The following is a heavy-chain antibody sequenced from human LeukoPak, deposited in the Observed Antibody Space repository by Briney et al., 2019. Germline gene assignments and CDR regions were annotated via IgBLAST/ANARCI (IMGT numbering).Heavy chain of an antibody. V-gene: IGHV3-30-3*01. CDR1: GFTFSSYA. CDR3: ARDLGDYGGNSEGGY. J-gene: IGHJ4*02. Sequence: SGGSLRLSCAASGFTFSSYAMHWVRQAPGKGLEWVAVISYDGSNKYYADSVKGRFTISRDNSKNTLYLQMNSLRAEDTAVYYCARDLGDYGGNSEGGYWGQGTLVTVSS. D-gene: IGHD4-23*01. CDR2: ISYDGSNK.